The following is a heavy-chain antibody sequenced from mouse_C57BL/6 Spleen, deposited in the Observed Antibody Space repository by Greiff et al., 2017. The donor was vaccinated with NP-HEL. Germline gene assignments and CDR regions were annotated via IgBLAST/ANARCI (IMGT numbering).Heavy chain of an antibody. V-gene: IGHV1-55*01. D-gene: IGHD1-1*01. J-gene: IGHJ4*01. CDR1: GYTFTSYW. CDR3: ARYFVTTVVAVDY. CDR2: IYPGSGST. Sequence: QVQLQQPGAELVKPGASVKMSCKASGYTFTSYWITWVKQRPGQGLEWIGDIYPGSGSTNYHEKFKSKATLTVDTSSSTAYMQLSSLTSEDSAVYYCARYFVTTVVAVDYWGQGTSVTVSS.